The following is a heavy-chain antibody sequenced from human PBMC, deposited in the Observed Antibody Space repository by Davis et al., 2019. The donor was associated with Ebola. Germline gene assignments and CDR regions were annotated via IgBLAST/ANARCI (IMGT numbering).Heavy chain of an antibody. D-gene: IGHD5-24*01. CDR3: ARDRGGDGYNSGSFDI. V-gene: IGHV1-3*01. J-gene: IGHJ3*02. Sequence: ASVKVSCKASGYTFINFALHWVRQAPGQRLEWMGWINSGNGNTKYSQNFQGTVTMTRDTPASTAYMELGSLRSEDTAVYFCARDRGGDGYNSGSFDIWGQGTMVTVSA. CDR1: GYTFINFA. CDR2: INSGNGNT.